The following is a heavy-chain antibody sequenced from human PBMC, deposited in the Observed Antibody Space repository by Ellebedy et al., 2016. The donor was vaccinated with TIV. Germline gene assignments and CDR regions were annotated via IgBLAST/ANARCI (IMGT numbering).Heavy chain of an antibody. CDR2: ISAYNGNT. Sequence: AASVKVSCKASGYTFNTYGISWVRQAPGQGLEWMGWISAYNGNTNYAQKLQGRVTMTTDTSTSTAYMELRSLRSDDTAVYYCARSGEKMAQWLVMGGYWGQGTLVTVSS. V-gene: IGHV1-18*01. J-gene: IGHJ4*02. D-gene: IGHD6-19*01. CDR3: ARSGEKMAQWLVMGGY. CDR1: GYTFNTYG.